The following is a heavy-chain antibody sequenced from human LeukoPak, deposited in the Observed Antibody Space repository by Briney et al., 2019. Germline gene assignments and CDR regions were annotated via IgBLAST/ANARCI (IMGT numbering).Heavy chain of an antibody. V-gene: IGHV3-21*01. J-gene: IGHJ4*02. CDR1: GFTFSSYS. D-gene: IGHD3-10*01. CDR3: ARVRLDRAGRYMVRGGFDY. Sequence: RAGGSLRLSCVASGFTFSSYSMNWVRQAPGKGLEWVSSISSSSSYIYYADSVKGRFTISRDNAKNSLYLQMNSLRAEDTAVYYCARVRLDRAGRYMVRGGFDYWGQGTLVTVSS. CDR2: ISSSSSYI.